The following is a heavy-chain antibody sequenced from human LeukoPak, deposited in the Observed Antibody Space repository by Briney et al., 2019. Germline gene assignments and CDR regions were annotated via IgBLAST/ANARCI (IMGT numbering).Heavy chain of an antibody. D-gene: IGHD3-16*01. CDR1: GGSVSSGSSF. J-gene: IGHJ4*02. V-gene: IGHV3-23*01. CDR2: ISGNGDIT. Sequence: PSETLSLTCTVSGGSVSSGSSFWSWVRQAPGKGLEWVSAISGNGDITYYTDSVKGRFTISRDNSKNTLYLQMNSLRAEDTAVYYCAKVTGGDMITYGGLDYWGQGTLVTVSS. CDR3: AKVTGGDMITYGGLDY.